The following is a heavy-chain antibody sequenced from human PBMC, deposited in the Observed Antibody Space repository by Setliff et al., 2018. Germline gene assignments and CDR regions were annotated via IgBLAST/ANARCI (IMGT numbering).Heavy chain of an antibody. CDR1: GYTFAKYG. CDR3: ARSPPNRGVGQGHYMDV. Sequence: ASVKVSCKAFGYTFAKYGTSWVRQAPGQGLEWMGWISGYNGYTVYAQKLQGRVTLTTDTSTSTAYVEVRSLTSDDTAVYYCARSPPNRGVGQGHYMDVWGIGTTVTVSS. V-gene: IGHV1-18*01. D-gene: IGHD1-26*01. J-gene: IGHJ6*03. CDR2: ISGYNGYT.